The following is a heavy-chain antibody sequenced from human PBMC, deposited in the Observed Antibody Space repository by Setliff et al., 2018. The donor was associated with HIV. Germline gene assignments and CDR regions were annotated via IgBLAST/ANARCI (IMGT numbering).Heavy chain of an antibody. V-gene: IGHV4-34*01. J-gene: IGHJ4*02. D-gene: IGHD1-7*01. Sequence: SETLSLTCAVYGGSFSGYYWSWIRQSPGKGLEWIGEINHSGSTNYNPSLKSRVTILGDTSKNQFSLKLSSVTAADTAVYYCARVSSVIELQGGDYFDSWGQGLLVTVSS. CDR3: ARVSSVIELQGGDYFDS. CDR2: INHSGST. CDR1: GGSFSGYY.